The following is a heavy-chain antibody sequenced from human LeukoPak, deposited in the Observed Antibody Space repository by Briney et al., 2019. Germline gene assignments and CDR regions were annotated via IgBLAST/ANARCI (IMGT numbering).Heavy chain of an antibody. CDR2: ICYSGST. CDR3: ARVVLVGDAFDI. Sequence: PSETLSLTCTVSGGSISSYYWSWIRQPPGKGLEWIGYICYSGSTNYNPSLKSRVTISVDTSKNQFSLKLSSVTAADTAVYYCARVVLVGDAFDIWGQGTMVTVSS. CDR1: GGSISSYY. J-gene: IGHJ3*02. V-gene: IGHV4-59*01.